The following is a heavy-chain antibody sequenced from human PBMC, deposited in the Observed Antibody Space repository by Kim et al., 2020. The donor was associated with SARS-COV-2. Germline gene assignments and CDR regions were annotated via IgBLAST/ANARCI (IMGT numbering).Heavy chain of an antibody. CDR1: GFTFSSYA. D-gene: IGHD3-10*01. V-gene: IGHV3-23*01. CDR2: ISGSGGST. CDR3: ANGHYGSGSYYPIDY. J-gene: IGHJ4*02. Sequence: GGSLRLSCAASGFTFSSYAMSWVRQAPGKGLEWVSAISGSGGSTYYADSVKGRFTISRDNSKNTLYLQMNSLRAEDTAVYYCANGHYGSGSYYPIDYWGQGTLVTVSS.